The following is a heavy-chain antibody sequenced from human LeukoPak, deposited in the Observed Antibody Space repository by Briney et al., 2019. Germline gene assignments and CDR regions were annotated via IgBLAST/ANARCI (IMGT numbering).Heavy chain of an antibody. V-gene: IGHV4-30-4*08. Sequence: SETPSLTCTVSGGSISSGDYYWSWIRQPPGKGPEWIGYIYYSGTTYYNPSLKSRVTISVDTSKDQFSLKLTSVTAADTAVYYCARAPLTTEGANWFDPWGQGALVTVSS. CDR3: ARAPLTTEGANWFDP. CDR1: GGSISSGDYY. CDR2: IYYSGTT. J-gene: IGHJ5*02. D-gene: IGHD4-11*01.